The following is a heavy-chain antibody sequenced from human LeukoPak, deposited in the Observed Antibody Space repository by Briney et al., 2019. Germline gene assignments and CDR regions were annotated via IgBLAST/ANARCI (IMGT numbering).Heavy chain of an antibody. CDR2: IKQDGSEK. J-gene: IGHJ4*02. V-gene: IGHV3-7*01. D-gene: IGHD3-16*02. Sequence: GGSLRLSCAASGFTFSSYWMSWVRQAPGKWLEWVANIKQDGSEKYYVDSVKGRFTISRDNAKNSLYLQMNSLRDEDTAVYYCARDFFAFGGVIALLDYWGQGTLVTVSS. CDR1: GFTFSSYW. CDR3: ARDFFAFGGVIALLDY.